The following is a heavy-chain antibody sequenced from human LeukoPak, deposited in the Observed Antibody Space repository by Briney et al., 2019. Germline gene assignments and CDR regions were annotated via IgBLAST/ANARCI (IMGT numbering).Heavy chain of an antibody. CDR1: GGTFSSYA. Sequence: ASVKVSCKASGGTFSSYAITWVRQAPGQGLEWMGRIIPISGITNNAQKFQGRVTITADKPTTTAYMELSSLRSEDTAVYYCARDAHYDSSGYYAYWGQGTLVTVSS. CDR3: ARDAHYDSSGYYAY. D-gene: IGHD3-22*01. J-gene: IGHJ4*02. V-gene: IGHV1-69*04. CDR2: IIPISGIT.